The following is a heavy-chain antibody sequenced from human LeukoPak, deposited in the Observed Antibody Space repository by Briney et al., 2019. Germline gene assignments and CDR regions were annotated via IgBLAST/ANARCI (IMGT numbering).Heavy chain of an antibody. Sequence: GGSLRLSCAASGFTFSSYGMHWVRQAPGKGLEWVAVISYDGSNKYYADSVKGRFTISRDNSKNTLYLQMNSLRAEDTAVYYCAKGNDYGDYGIDDFDYWGQGTLVTVSS. CDR1: GFTFSSYG. CDR3: AKGNDYGDYGIDDFDY. J-gene: IGHJ4*02. CDR2: ISYDGSNK. D-gene: IGHD4-17*01. V-gene: IGHV3-30*18.